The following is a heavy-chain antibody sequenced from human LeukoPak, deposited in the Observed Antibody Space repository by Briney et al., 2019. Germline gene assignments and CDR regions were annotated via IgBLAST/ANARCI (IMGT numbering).Heavy chain of an antibody. CDR2: ISSSSSYI. D-gene: IGHD3-10*01. CDR1: GFTFSSYS. V-gene: IGHV3-21*01. CDR3: AREPWNYYGSGSYFDY. Sequence: GGSLRLSCAASGFTFSSYSMNWVRQAPGKGLEWVSSISSSSSYIYYADSVKGRFTISRDNAKNSLYLQMNSLRAEDTAVYYCAREPWNYYGSGSYFDYWGQGTLVIVSA. J-gene: IGHJ4*02.